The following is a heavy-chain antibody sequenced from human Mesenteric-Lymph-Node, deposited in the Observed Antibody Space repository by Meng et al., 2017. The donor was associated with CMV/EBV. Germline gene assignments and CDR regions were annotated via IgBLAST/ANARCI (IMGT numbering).Heavy chain of an antibody. CDR3: VIFRGTSATYDS. J-gene: IGHJ5*01. D-gene: IGHD1-26*01. Sequence: GGSLRLSCAASGFIFSDYAMSWVRQAPGKGLEWVSIIYSRGTSRFYADSVKGRFIVSRDNSKNTLYLQINSLRAEDTALYYCVIFRGTSATYDSWGQGTLVTVSS. CDR1: GFIFSDYA. CDR2: IYSRGTSR. V-gene: IGHV3-23*03.